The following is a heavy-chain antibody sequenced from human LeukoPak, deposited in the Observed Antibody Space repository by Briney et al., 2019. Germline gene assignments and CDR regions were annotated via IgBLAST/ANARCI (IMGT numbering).Heavy chain of an antibody. J-gene: IGHJ6*03. D-gene: IGHD5-18*01. CDR1: GGSISSYY. CDR3: ARTTEGGYSYGYFYYYYMDV. Sequence: SSETLSLTCTVSGGSISSYYWSWIRQPAGKGLESIGHISTSGSTNYNPSLKSRVTISVDTSKNQFSLKLSSVTAADTAVYYCARTTEGGYSYGYFYYYYMDVWGKGTTVTISS. V-gene: IGHV4-4*07. CDR2: ISTSGST.